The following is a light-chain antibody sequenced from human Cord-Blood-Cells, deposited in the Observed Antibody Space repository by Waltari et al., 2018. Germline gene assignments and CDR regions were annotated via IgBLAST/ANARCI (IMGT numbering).Light chain of an antibody. CDR3: SSYTSSSTYV. J-gene: IGLJ1*01. CDR1: SSDVGGYNY. V-gene: IGLV2-14*01. CDR2: DVS. Sequence: QSSLTQPAPVSGPPGQSITISCTRTSSDVGGYNYVSWYQQHPGKAPKLMIYDVSNRPSGVSNRFSGSKSGNTASLTISGLQAEDEADYYCSSYTSSSTYVFGTGTKVTVL.